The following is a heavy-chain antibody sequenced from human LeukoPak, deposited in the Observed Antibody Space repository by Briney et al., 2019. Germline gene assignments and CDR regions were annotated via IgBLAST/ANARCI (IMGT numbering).Heavy chain of an antibody. D-gene: IGHD3-22*01. V-gene: IGHV3-74*01. CDR3: ARDPTLRDNRDSSGYFYD. Sequence: GGSLRLSCAASGFTFSSYWMHWVRQAPGKGLVWVSRINPDGSSTNYADSVKGRFTVSRDNAKNTLFLQMNGLRAEDTAVYYCARDPTLRDNRDSSGYFYDWGQGTLVTVSS. J-gene: IGHJ4*02. CDR2: INPDGSST. CDR1: GFTFSSYW.